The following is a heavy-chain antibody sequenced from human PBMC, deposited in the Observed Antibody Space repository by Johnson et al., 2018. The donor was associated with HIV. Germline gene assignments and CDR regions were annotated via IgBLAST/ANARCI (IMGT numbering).Heavy chain of an antibody. Sequence: MQLVESGGGVVQPGRSLRLSCAASGFTFSNFAMHWVRQAPGKGVEWLSYISGSGSIIYYADSVKGRVTISRDNAKNSLYLQMNSLRAEDTAVYYCARDFTAVYCGGDCYAFDIWGQGTMVSVSS. CDR2: ISGSGSII. D-gene: IGHD2-21*02. V-gene: IGHV3-48*04. CDR3: ARDFTAVYCGGDCYAFDI. CDR1: GFTFSNFA. J-gene: IGHJ3*02.